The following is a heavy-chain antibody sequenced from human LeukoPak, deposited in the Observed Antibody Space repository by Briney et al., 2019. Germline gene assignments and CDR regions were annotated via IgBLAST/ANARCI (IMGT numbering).Heavy chain of an antibody. V-gene: IGHV3-7*03. J-gene: IGHJ2*01. CDR3: AKAPLRHITVTTFWYFDL. CDR1: TFTFTPGW. D-gene: IGHD4-17*01. Sequence: GGSLRLSCEASTFTFTPGWMSWVRQAPGKGLEWVAMMKRDGGEKHYVDSVRGRFTISRDNAKNSLYLQMNSLRAEDMALYYCAKAPLRHITVTTFWYFDLWGRGTLVTVSP. CDR2: MKRDGGEK.